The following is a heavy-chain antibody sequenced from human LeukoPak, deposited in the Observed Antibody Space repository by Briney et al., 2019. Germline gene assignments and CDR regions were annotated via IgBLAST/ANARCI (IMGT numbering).Heavy chain of an antibody. Sequence: GESLKISCKGSGYSFTSYWISWVRQMPGKGLEWMGRIDPSDSYTNYSPSLQGHVTISADKSISTAYLQWSSLKASDTAMYYCARSTITMVRGVIISNWFDPWGQGTLVTVSS. CDR1: GYSFTSYW. CDR3: ARSTITMVRGVIISNWFDP. CDR2: IDPSDSYT. V-gene: IGHV5-10-1*01. D-gene: IGHD3-10*01. J-gene: IGHJ5*02.